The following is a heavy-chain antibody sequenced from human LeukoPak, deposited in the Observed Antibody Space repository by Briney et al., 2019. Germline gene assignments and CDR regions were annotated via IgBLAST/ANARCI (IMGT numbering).Heavy chain of an antibody. D-gene: IGHD3-22*01. CDR1: GYTFADYY. J-gene: IGHJ3*02. Sequence: ASVKVSCKASGYTFADYYIHWVRQAPGQGLEWMGGIIPIFGTANYAQKFQGRVTITTDESTSTAYMELSSLRSEDTAVYYCARPNYYDSSGSMEYDAFDIWGQGTMVTVSS. V-gene: IGHV1-69*05. CDR3: ARPNYYDSSGSMEYDAFDI. CDR2: IIPIFGTA.